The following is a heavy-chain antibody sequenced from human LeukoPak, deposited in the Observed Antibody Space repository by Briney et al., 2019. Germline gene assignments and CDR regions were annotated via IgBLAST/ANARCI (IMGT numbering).Heavy chain of an antibody. CDR3: ARVGGTPHYYCGVDV. V-gene: IGHV3-33*01. CDR1: GFIFSSYG. D-gene: IGHD1-1*01. Sequence: GGSLRLSCAASGFIFSSYGMHWVRQAPGKGLEWVAIIWYDGSNKYYAETVMGRFTISRDNSKNTLYLQMNSLRAEDTAVYYCARVGGTPHYYCGVDVWGQGTTVTVSS. J-gene: IGHJ6*02. CDR2: IWYDGSNK.